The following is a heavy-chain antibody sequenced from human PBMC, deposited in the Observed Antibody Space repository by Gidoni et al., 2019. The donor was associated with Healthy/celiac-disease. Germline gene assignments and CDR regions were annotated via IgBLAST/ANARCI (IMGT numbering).Heavy chain of an antibody. J-gene: IGHJ4*02. V-gene: IGHV4-38-2*01. CDR2: IYHSGST. Sequence: QVQLQESGPGLVKPSETLSLPCAVSGYSISSGYYWGWIRQPPGKGLEWIGSIYHSGSTYDNPSLKSRVTISVDTSKNQFSLKLSSVTAADTAVYYCARKGQQLVLDYWGQGTLVTVSS. CDR3: ARKGQQLVLDY. CDR1: GYSISSGYY. D-gene: IGHD6-13*01.